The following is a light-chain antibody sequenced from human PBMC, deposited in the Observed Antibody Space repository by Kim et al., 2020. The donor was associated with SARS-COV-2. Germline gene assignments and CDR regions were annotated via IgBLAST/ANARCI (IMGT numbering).Light chain of an antibody. CDR3: QQYYSDWT. CDR2: KAS. V-gene: IGKV1-5*03. Sequence: CASVEDRVTIACRASQSISSWLAWYQQKPGKAPKLLIYKASSLESGVPSRFSGSGSGTEFTLTISSLQAEDFATYFCQQYYSDWTFGQGTKVDIK. CDR1: QSISSW. J-gene: IGKJ1*01.